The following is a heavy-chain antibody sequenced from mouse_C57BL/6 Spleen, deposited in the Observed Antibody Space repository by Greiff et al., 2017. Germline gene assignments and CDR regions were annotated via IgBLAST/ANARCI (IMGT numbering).Heavy chain of an antibody. V-gene: IGHV1-52*01. J-gene: IGHJ2*01. CDR3: ARRGLRRDFDY. D-gene: IGHD2-4*01. Sequence: HVQLQQPGAELVRPGSSVKLSFKSSGYTFPSSWLHWVKQRPIQGPEWNGNIDPSDIDTHYNQKFKDKATLTVDKSSSTAYMQLSSLTSEDSAVYYCARRGLRRDFDYWGQGTTLTVYS. CDR1: GYTFPSSW. CDR2: IDPSDIDT.